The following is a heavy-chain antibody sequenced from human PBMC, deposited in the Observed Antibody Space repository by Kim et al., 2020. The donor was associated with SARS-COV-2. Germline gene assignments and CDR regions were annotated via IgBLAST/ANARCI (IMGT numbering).Heavy chain of an antibody. J-gene: IGHJ5*01. Sequence: SETLSLTCAVYGGSFSGYYWSWIRQPPGKGLEWIGEINHSGSTNYNPSLKSRVTISVDTSKNQFSLKLSSVTAADTAVYYCARGVVGLHLGVLSPGAWG. CDR3: ARGVVGLHLGVLSPGA. CDR1: GGSFSGYY. V-gene: IGHV4-34*01. D-gene: IGHD3-16*02. CDR2: INHSGST.